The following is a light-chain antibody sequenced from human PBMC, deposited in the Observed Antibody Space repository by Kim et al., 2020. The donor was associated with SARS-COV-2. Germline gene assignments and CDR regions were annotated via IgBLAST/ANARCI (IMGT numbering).Light chain of an antibody. CDR3: QQYYSYPPT. Sequence: AYTGDRVTITCRASQGISSYLAWYQQKPGKAPKLLIYAASTLQSGVPSRFSGSGSGTDFTLTISCLQSEDFATYYCQQYYSYPPTFGQGTKVDIK. CDR1: QGISSY. J-gene: IGKJ1*01. V-gene: IGKV1-8*01. CDR2: AAS.